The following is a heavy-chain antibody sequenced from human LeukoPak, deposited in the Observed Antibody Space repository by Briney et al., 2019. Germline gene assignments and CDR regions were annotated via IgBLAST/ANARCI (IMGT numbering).Heavy chain of an antibody. CDR1: GFTFISYG. CDR2: IKQDGSEK. V-gene: IGHV3-7*01. Sequence: GGPLSLSCAASGFTFISYGMSWVRQAPGKGLEWVANIKQDGSEKYYVDSVKGRFTISRDNAKNSLYLQMNSLRAEDTAVYSCATGGGYPDYWGQGTLVTVSS. CDR3: ATGGGYPDY. D-gene: IGHD3-16*02. J-gene: IGHJ4*02.